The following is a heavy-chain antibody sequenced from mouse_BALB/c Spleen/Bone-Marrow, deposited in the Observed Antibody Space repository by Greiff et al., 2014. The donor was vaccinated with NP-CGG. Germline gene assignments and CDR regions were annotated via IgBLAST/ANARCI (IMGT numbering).Heavy chain of an antibody. V-gene: IGHV1-62-2*01. CDR3: ASHRERCITTAAWFAY. J-gene: IGHJ3*01. CDR1: GYTFTEYS. Sequence: QVQLQQSGAELVKPGASVKLSCKASGYTFTEYSIHWVKQRPGQGLEWIGGFYPGSGSIKFNEKFKDKATLTVAKSSSTVYIELKMMTSKAEAVDFYASHRERCITTAAWFAYWGQGTLVTVSA. CDR2: FYPGSGSI. D-gene: IGHD1-2*01.